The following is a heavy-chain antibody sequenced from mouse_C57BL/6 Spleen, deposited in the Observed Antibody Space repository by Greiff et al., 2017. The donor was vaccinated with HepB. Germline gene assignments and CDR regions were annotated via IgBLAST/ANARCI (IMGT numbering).Heavy chain of an antibody. J-gene: IGHJ2*01. CDR1: GYTFTDYY. Sequence: EVQLQQSGPELVKPGASVKISCKASGYTFTDYYMNWVKQSHGKSLEWIGDINPNNGGTSYNQKFKGKATLTVDKSSSTAYIELRSLTSEDSAVYYCARGVYYYGSSYKYYFDYWGQGTTLTVSS. CDR2: INPNNGGT. V-gene: IGHV1-26*01. D-gene: IGHD1-1*01. CDR3: ARGVYYYGSSYKYYFDY.